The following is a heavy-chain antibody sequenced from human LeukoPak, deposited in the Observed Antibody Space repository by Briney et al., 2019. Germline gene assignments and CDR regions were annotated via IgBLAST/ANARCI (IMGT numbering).Heavy chain of an antibody. Sequence: GGSLRLSCAASGFTFSTFWVTWVRQAPGKGLEWVAHIKEDGSETYYVDSLKGRFTISRDNARNSLYLQMNSLRAEDTAVYHCAKERTETTAYFDYWGQGTLVTVSS. CDR2: IKEDGSET. V-gene: IGHV3-7*03. CDR1: GFTFSTFW. D-gene: IGHD4-17*01. J-gene: IGHJ4*02. CDR3: AKERTETTAYFDY.